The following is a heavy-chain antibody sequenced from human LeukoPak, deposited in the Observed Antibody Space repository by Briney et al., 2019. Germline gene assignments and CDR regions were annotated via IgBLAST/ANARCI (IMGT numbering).Heavy chain of an antibody. CDR1: GFNVSRNY. V-gene: IGHV3-53*01. D-gene: IGHD1-26*01. J-gene: IGHJ3*02. Sequence: PGGSLRLSCAASGFNVSRNYMSWVRQAPGKGLEWVSEIYSGGSTYYAASVKGRFSISRDNSKNTVYLQMNSLRVEDTAVYYCARELREHGVFDIWGQGIMVTVSS. CDR3: ARELREHGVFDI. CDR2: IYSGGST.